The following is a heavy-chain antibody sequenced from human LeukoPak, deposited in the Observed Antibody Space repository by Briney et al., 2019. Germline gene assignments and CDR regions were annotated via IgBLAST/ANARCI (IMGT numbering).Heavy chain of an antibody. CDR1: GFTFSSYA. D-gene: IGHD3-9*01. CDR3: ARGLPNNYDILTGTVDY. V-gene: IGHV3-30-3*01. J-gene: IGHJ4*02. Sequence: GGSLRLSCAASGFTFSSYAMHWVHQAPGKGLEWVAVISYDGSNKYYADSVKGRFTISRDNSKNTLYLQMNSLRAEDTAVYYCARGLPNNYDILTGTVDYWGQGTLVTVSS. CDR2: ISYDGSNK.